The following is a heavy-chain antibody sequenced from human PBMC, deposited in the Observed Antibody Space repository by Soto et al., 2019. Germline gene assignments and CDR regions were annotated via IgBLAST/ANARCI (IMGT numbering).Heavy chain of an antibody. D-gene: IGHD3-3*01. V-gene: IGHV3-15*07. Sequence: EVQLVESGGGLVQPGGSLRLSCAASGFSITNTWMHWVRQAPGKGLEWVGRVKSKADGGTADYAAPVKRRFTVSRDDSKNTQYLQTNSLKMEDTAVYYCNSYPDFWGGHTPLWGQGTLVTVSS. CDR3: NSYPDFWGGHTPL. CDR1: GFSITNTW. CDR2: VKSKADGGTA. J-gene: IGHJ4*02.